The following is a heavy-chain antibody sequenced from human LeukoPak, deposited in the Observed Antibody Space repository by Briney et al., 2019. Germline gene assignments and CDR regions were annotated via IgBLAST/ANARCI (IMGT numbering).Heavy chain of an antibody. V-gene: IGHV3-73*01. CDR1: GFTLSGYS. J-gene: IGHJ4*02. Sequence: GGSLRLSCAASGFTLSGYSMHWVRQASGKGLEGVGRIKSKANSYATAHADSVKGKFPIPRDDPKNTAYLQMNSLKTEYTAVYYCTRHGHPSPYDYWRGGTLVSV. CDR3: TRHGHPSPYDY. CDR2: IKSKANSYAT.